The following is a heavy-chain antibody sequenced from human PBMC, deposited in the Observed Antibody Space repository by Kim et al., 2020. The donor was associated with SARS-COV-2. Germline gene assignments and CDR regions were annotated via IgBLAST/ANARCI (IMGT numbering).Heavy chain of an antibody. Sequence: GGSLRLSCAASGFTFSSYAMHWVRQAPGKGLEWVAVISYDGSNKYYADSEKGRFTISRDNSKNTLYLQMISLRAEDTAVDYCAREMAVAGSFDYWGQGTLVTVSS. V-gene: IGHV3-30-3*01. CDR2: ISYDGSNK. CDR1: GFTFSSYA. D-gene: IGHD6-19*01. CDR3: AREMAVAGSFDY. J-gene: IGHJ4*02.